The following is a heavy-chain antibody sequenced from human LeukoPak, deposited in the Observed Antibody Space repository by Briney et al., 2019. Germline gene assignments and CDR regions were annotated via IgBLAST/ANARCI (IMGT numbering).Heavy chain of an antibody. CDR3: ARDRPFWN. Sequence: SGGSLRLSCAASGLTSTNYWMHWVRQVPGKGLVWVSRIKLDENTAYYADFVKGRFTISRDDAKTTVYLQMDSLRAEDSAVYYCARDRPFWNWGQGTLVTVSS. D-gene: IGHD3-3*01. V-gene: IGHV3-74*01. CDR2: IKLDENTA. J-gene: IGHJ4*02. CDR1: GLTSTNYW.